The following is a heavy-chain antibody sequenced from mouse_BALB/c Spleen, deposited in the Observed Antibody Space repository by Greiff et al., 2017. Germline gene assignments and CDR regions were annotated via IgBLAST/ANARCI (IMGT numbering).Heavy chain of an antibody. CDR3: TRSYYGSSWFAY. D-gene: IGHD2-10*01. Sequence: QVQLQQPGAELVKPGASVKMSCKASGYTFTSYWMHWVKQRPGQGLEWIGVIDPSDSYTSYNQKFKGKATLTVDTSSSTAYMQLSSLTSEDSAVYFCTRSYYGSSWFAYWGQGTLGTVSA. J-gene: IGHJ3*01. CDR2: IDPSDSYT. CDR1: GYTFTSYW. V-gene: IGHV1S127*01.